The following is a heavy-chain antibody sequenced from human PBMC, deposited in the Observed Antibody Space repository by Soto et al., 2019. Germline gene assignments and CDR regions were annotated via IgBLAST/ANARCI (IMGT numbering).Heavy chain of an antibody. CDR3: ARLYSTSSVNRWFDP. CDR1: GFTFSTYS. CDR2: ISASGDAI. V-gene: IGHV3-48*02. D-gene: IGHD6-6*01. Sequence: EVQLVESGGGLVQPGGSLRLSCAASGFTFSTYSMNWVRQAPGKGLEWISFISASGDAIYYAVSVRGRFTISRDNAESSLYLQVNSLRDEDTDVYYCARLYSTSSVNRWFDPWGQGTLVTVSS. J-gene: IGHJ5*02.